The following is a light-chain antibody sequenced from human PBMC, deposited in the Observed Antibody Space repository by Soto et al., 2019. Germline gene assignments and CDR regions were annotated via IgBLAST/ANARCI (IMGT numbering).Light chain of an antibody. Sequence: EIVLTQSPATLSLSPGERATLSCRASQTVSSSLAWYQQKPGQAPRLLIYEASNRATGIPARFSGSGSGADFTLTISSLEPEDFAVYYCQQRSNWPPEGTFGQGTKVEIK. CDR1: QTVSSS. J-gene: IGKJ1*01. CDR3: QQRSNWPPEGT. CDR2: EAS. V-gene: IGKV3-11*01.